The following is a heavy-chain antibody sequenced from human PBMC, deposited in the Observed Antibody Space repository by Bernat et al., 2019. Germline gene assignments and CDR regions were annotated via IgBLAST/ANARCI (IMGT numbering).Heavy chain of an antibody. D-gene: IGHD3-3*01. CDR1: GFTFSASG. CDR2: ISYDGNNK. V-gene: IGHV3-33*01. Sequence: QVHLVESGGGVVQPGRSLRLSCAASGFTFSASGMDWVRQAPGKGLEWVSLISYDGNNKNYADSVKGRFTISRDNSKNTVYLQMDSLRAEDSAIYYCASPGGEWSRAPWGLGTLVTVSS. J-gene: IGHJ5*02. CDR3: ASPGGEWSRAP.